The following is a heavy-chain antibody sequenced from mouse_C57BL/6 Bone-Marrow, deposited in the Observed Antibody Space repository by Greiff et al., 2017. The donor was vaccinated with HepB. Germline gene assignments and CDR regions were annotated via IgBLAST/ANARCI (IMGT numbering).Heavy chain of an antibody. J-gene: IGHJ3*01. V-gene: IGHV5-9*01. CDR3: ARLYSFAY. D-gene: IGHD1-1*01. CDR2: ISGGGGNT. CDR1: GFTFSSYT. Sequence: DVQLVESGGGLVKPGGSLKLSCAASGFTFSSYTMSWVRQTPEKRLEWVATISGGGGNTYYPDSVKGRFTISRDNAKNTLYLQMSSLRSEDTALYYCARLYSFAYWGQGTLVTVSA.